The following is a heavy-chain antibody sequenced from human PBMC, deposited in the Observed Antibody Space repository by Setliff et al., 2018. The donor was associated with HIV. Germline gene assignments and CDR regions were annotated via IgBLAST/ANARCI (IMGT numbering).Heavy chain of an antibody. CDR1: GYSISSGSY. V-gene: IGHV4-38-2*01. D-gene: IGHD3-22*01. CDR2: IYHSGTT. J-gene: IGHJ4*02. CDR3: ARGDYDSSGYYY. Sequence: SETLSLTCAVSGYSISSGSYWAWIRQPPGKGLEWIGSIYHSGTTYYNPSLKSRVTISVDTSKNQFSLKLSSVTAADTAVYYCARGDYDSSGYYYWGQGTLVTVSS.